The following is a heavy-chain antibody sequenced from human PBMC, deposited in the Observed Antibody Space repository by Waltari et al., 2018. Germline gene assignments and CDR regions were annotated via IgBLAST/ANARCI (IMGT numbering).Heavy chain of an antibody. D-gene: IGHD4-17*01. V-gene: IGHV3-7*01. Sequence: EVQLVESGGGLVQPGGSLRLSCAASGFTFSTYWMTWVRQARGKGVEWVANINQEGSDKCYVDAVKGRFTISRDNAKNSLYLQMNSLRDEDTAVYYCARGLSIRAMTMVVTIDYWGQGTLVTVSS. CDR1: GFTFSTYW. CDR2: INQEGSDK. CDR3: ARGLSIRAMTMVVTIDY. J-gene: IGHJ4*02.